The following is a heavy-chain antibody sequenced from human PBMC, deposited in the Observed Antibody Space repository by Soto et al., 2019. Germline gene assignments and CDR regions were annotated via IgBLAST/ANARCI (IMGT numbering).Heavy chain of an antibody. CDR3: ARGRKGYYGSGSYFRWFDP. Sequence: LSLTCAVYGGSFSGYYWSWIRQPPGKGLEWIGEINHSGSTNYNPSLKSRVTISVDTSKNQFSLKLSSVTAADTAVYYCARGRKGYYGSGSYFRWFDPWGQGTLVTVSS. CDR1: GGSFSGYY. CDR2: INHSGST. D-gene: IGHD3-10*01. J-gene: IGHJ5*02. V-gene: IGHV4-34*01.